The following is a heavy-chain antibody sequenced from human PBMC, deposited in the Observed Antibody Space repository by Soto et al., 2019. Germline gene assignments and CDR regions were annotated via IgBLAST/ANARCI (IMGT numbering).Heavy chain of an antibody. CDR3: ARRRSGSYYRNPIDY. J-gene: IGHJ4*02. V-gene: IGHV1-8*01. CDR2: MNPNSGNS. CDR1: GYTFTSYD. Sequence: ASVKVSCKASGYTFTSYDINWVRQATGQGLEWMGWMNPNSGNSGYAQKFQGRVTMTRNTSISTAYMELSSLRSEDTAVYYCARRRSGSYYRNPIDYWGQGTLVTVSS. D-gene: IGHD1-26*01.